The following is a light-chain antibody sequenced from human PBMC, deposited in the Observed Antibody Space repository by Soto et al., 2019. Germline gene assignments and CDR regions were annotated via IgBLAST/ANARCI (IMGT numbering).Light chain of an antibody. V-gene: IGLV2-14*01. CDR3: SSYSSSDSVYV. CDR2: EVN. CDR1: RSDVGAYNY. J-gene: IGLJ1*01. Sequence: QAASVSGSPGQSITISCTGTRSDVGAYNYVSWYQRHPGKAPKLLIYEVNSRPSGVSNRFSGSKSGNTASLTISGLQAEDEADYYCSSYSSSDSVYVFGSGTKLTVL.